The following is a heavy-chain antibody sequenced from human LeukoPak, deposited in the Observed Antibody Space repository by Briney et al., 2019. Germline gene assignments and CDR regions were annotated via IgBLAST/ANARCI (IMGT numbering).Heavy chain of an antibody. J-gene: IGHJ4*02. D-gene: IGHD4-17*01. V-gene: IGHV4-39*01. CDR2: IYYSGIT. CDR1: GGSISSSSYY. Sequence: SETLSLTCTVSGGSISSSSYYWGWIRQPPGKGLEWIGSIYYSGITYYNPSLKSRVTISVDTSKNQFPLKLSSVTAADTAVYYCARQLTTVTADYWGQGTLVTVSS. CDR3: ARQLTTVTADY.